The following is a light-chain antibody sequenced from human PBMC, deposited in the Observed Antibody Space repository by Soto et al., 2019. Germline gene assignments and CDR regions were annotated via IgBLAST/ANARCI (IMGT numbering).Light chain of an antibody. CDR1: SSDLGGLNY. CDR2: KVD. CDR3: SSYTTVPSPQWV. Sequence: QSVLTQPASVSGSPGQSITIPCSGRSSDLGGLNYVSWYQQHPGKVPKLIIYKVDNRPSGISDRFSASKSGNTASLTISGLQAEDEAHYYCSSYTTVPSPQWVFAGGTKVT. J-gene: IGLJ3*02. V-gene: IGLV2-14*01.